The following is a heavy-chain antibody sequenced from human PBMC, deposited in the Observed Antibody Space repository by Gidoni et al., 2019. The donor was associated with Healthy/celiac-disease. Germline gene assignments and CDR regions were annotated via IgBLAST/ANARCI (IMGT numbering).Heavy chain of an antibody. CDR3: AKDQGSSSSYFDY. CDR2: ISYDGSNK. V-gene: IGHV3-30*18. CDR1: GFTFSSYG. J-gene: IGHJ4*02. D-gene: IGHD6-6*01. Sequence: QVQLVESGGGVVQPGRSLRLSCAASGFTFSSYGMHWVRQAPGKGLEWVAVISYDGSNKYYADSVKGRFTISRDNSKNTLYLQMNSLRAEDTAVYYCAKDQGSSSSYFDYWGQGTLVTVSS.